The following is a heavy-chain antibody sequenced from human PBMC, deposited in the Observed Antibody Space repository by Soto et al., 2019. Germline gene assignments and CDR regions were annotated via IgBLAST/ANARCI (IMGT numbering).Heavy chain of an antibody. D-gene: IGHD3-22*01. CDR2: ISGSGGST. J-gene: IGHJ3*02. CDR3: ARARHYYDSRLDAFDI. CDR1: GFTFSSYA. V-gene: IGHV3-23*01. Sequence: EVQLLESGGGLVQPGGSLRLSCAASGFTFSSYAMSWVRQAPGKGLEWVSAISGSGGSTYYADSVKGRFTISRDNSKNTLYLQMNSLRAEDTAVYYCARARHYYDSRLDAFDIWGQGTMVTVSS.